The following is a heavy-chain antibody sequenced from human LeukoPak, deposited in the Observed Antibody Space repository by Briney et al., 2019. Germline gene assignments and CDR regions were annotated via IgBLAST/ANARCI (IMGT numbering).Heavy chain of an antibody. J-gene: IGHJ5*02. Sequence: SGTLSPTCAVSGGSISSSNWWSWVRQPPGKGLEWIGEIYHSGSTNYNPSLKSRVTISVDKSKNHFSLKLSSVTAADTAVYYCARKISLVRGDELRFDPWGQGTLVTVSS. D-gene: IGHD3-10*01. CDR1: GGSISSSNW. CDR2: IYHSGST. CDR3: ARKISLVRGDELRFDP. V-gene: IGHV4-4*02.